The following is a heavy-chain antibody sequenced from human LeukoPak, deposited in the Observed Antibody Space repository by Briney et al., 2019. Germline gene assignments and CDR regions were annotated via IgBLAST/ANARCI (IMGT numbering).Heavy chain of an antibody. D-gene: IGHD1-1*01. V-gene: IGHV4-31*03. Sequence: SETLSLTCTVSGGSISSGGYYWSWIRQHPGKGLEWIGYIYYSGSTSYNPSLKSRVTISVDTSKNQFSLKLGSVTAAGTAVYYCARVPFPSWQQHPYYYGMDVWGQGTTVTVSS. CDR2: IYYSGST. CDR3: ARVPFPSWQQHPYYYGMDV. CDR1: GGSISSGGYY. J-gene: IGHJ6*02.